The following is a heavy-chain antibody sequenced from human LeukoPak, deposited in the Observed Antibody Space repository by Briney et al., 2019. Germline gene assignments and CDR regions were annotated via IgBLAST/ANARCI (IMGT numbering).Heavy chain of an antibody. D-gene: IGHD3-3*01. V-gene: IGHV3-7*01. J-gene: IGHJ6*02. CDR3: ARDRLRAYYDFWSGYYTGSNYYYGMDV. CDR2: IKQDGSEK. CDR1: GFTFSSYW. Sequence: GGSLRLSCAASGFTFSSYWMSWVRQAPGKGLEWVANIKQDGSEKYYVDSVKGRLTISRDNAKNSLYLQMNSLRAEDTAVYYCARDRLRAYYDFWSGYYTGSNYYYGMDVWGQGTTVTASS.